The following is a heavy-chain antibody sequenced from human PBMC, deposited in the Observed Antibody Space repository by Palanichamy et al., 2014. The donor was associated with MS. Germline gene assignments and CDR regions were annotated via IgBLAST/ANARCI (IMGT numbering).Heavy chain of an antibody. CDR3: ARDWYFDWL. V-gene: IGHV3-48*02. Sequence: EVQLVESGGGLVQPGGSLRPSCAASGFTFSSYSMNWVRQAPGKGLEWVSYISSSSSTIYYADSVKGRFTISRDNAKNSLYPQMNSPRDEDTAVYYCARDWYFDWLGGQGTLVTVSS. CDR2: ISSSSSTI. D-gene: IGHD3-9*01. J-gene: IGHJ4*02. CDR1: GFTFSSYS.